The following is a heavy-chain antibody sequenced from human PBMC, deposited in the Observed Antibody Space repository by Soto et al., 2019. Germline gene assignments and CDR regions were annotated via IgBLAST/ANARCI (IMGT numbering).Heavy chain of an antibody. CDR1: GFIFNRFW. Sequence: GGSLRLSCAASGFIFNRFWMSWVRQAPGKGLECVANIKEDGSDKYYVDSVKGRFTISRDNAKNSLYLQMNSLRAEDTAVYYCARLPPRGAHSNYPMNYWGQGTLVTVSS. CDR3: ARLPPRGAHSNYPMNY. CDR2: IKEDGSDK. J-gene: IGHJ4*02. D-gene: IGHD4-4*01. V-gene: IGHV3-7*03.